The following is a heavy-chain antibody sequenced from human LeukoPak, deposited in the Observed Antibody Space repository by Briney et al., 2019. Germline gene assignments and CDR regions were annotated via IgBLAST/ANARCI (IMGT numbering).Heavy chain of an antibody. D-gene: IGHD2-21*01. CDR3: GRGGDLDV. CDR2: INHNGNVN. CDR1: GFTFSSYW. V-gene: IGHV3-7*03. Sequence: GGSLRLSCAASGFTFSSYWMNWARQAPGKGLEWVASINHNGNVNYYVDSVKGRFTISRDNAKNSLYLQMSQLRAEDTAVYFCGRGGDLDVWREGATVSVPS. J-gene: IGHJ6*04.